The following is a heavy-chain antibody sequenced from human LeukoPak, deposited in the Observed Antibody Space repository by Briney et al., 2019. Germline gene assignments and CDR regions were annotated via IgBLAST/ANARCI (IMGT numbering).Heavy chain of an antibody. D-gene: IGHD3-16*01. J-gene: IGHJ4*02. Sequence: SETLSLTCTVSGGSISDHFWSWIRQPPGKGLEWIGFVSYSGDTNYSPSFNGRVTISLDTSKSQFSLNLNSVTAADTAVYFCARGGVSSRYFGYWGQGTLVTVSS. CDR1: GGSISDHF. CDR2: VSYSGDT. V-gene: IGHV4-59*11. CDR3: ARGGVSSRYFGY.